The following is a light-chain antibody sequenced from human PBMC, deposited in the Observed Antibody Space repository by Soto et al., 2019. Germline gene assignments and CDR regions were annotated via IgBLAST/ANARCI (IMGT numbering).Light chain of an antibody. CDR2: DAS. Sequence: EIVLTQSPDTLSLSPGERATLSCRASQRVRSSLAWYQQKPGQAPRLLIYDASNRATGIPARFSGSGSGTDFPLTISSLEPEDFAVYYCQQRSNWPPEVTFGPGTKVDIK. CDR1: QRVRSS. CDR3: QQRSNWPPEVT. J-gene: IGKJ3*01. V-gene: IGKV3-11*01.